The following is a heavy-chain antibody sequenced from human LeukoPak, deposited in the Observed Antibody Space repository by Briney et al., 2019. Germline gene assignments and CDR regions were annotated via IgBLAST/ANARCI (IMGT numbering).Heavy chain of an antibody. CDR1: GFTFSSYA. CDR2: ISGSGGST. Sequence: GGSLRLSCAASGFTFSSYAMSWVRQAPGKGLEWVSTISGSGGSTYYANSVKGRFTISRDSSKNTLYLQMNSLRAEDTAVYYCAKPESDIVVVPAAGGAFDIWGQGTMVTVSS. CDR3: AKPESDIVVVPAAGGAFDI. J-gene: IGHJ3*02. V-gene: IGHV3-23*01. D-gene: IGHD2-2*01.